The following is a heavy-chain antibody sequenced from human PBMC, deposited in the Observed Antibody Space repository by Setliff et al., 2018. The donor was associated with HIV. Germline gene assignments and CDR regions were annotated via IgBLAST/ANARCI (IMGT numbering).Heavy chain of an antibody. CDR2: LHISGNS. D-gene: IGHD3-10*01. CDR1: GASISSNY. CDR3: ARARYIVIRGDAGMDV. V-gene: IGHV4-4*07. J-gene: IGHJ6*02. Sequence: SETLSLTCNVSGASISSNYWSWIRQAAGKGLEWVGRLHISGNSNYSPSLKSRVNMSIDTSKNQFSLKVLSVTAADTAVYYCARARYIVIRGDAGMDVWGPGTTVTVSS.